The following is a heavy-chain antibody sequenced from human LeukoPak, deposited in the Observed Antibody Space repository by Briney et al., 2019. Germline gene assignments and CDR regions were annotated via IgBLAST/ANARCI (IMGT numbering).Heavy chain of an antibody. CDR2: IYSSGST. CDR1: GGSISSGCHF. Sequence: TLSLTCSVSGGSISSGCHFRIWIRQPAGKGLEWIGRIYSSGSTNYTPSLKSRVTISVDTSKNQFSLKLSSVTAADTAVYYCARGFGTHYYGSGWFDPWGQGTLVTVSS. V-gene: IGHV4-61*02. CDR3: ARGFGTHYYGSGWFDP. D-gene: IGHD3-10*01. J-gene: IGHJ5*02.